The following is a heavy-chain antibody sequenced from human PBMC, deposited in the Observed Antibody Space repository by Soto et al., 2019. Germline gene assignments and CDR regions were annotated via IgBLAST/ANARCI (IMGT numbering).Heavy chain of an antibody. D-gene: IGHD1-1*01. CDR2: IYYSGST. J-gene: IGHJ5*02. CDR1: GGSISSYY. V-gene: IGHV4-59*01. CDR3: ARLTTTFWFDP. Sequence: TSETLSLTCTVSGGSISSYYWSWIRQPPGKGLEWIGYIYYSGSTNYNPSLKSRVTISVDTSKNQFSLKLSSVTAADTAVYYCARLTTTFWFDPWGQGTLVTVSS.